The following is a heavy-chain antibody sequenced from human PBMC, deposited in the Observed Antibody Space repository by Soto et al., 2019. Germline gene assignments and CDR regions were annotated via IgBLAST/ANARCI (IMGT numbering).Heavy chain of an antibody. J-gene: IGHJ4*02. CDR3: AKVMYSSGWYWDY. V-gene: IGHV3-23*01. Sequence: GGSLSLSCAASGFTFSSYAMSWVRQAPGKGLEWVSAISGSGGSTYYADSVKGRFTISRDNSKNTLYLQMNSLRAEDTAVYYCAKVMYSSGWYWDYWGQGTLVTVSS. CDR1: GFTFSSYA. D-gene: IGHD6-19*01. CDR2: ISGSGGST.